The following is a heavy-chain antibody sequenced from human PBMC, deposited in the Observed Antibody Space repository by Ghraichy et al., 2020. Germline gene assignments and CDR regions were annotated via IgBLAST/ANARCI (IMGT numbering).Heavy chain of an antibody. CDR3: ARDRFIYDSSGYTRFDY. D-gene: IGHD3-22*01. CDR1: GYTFTSYG. J-gene: IGHJ4*02. Sequence: ASVKVSCKASGYTFTSYGISWVRQAPGQGLEWMGWISAYNGNTNYAQKLQGRVTMTTDTSTSTAYMELRSLRSDDTAVYYCARDRFIYDSSGYTRFDYWGQGTLVTVSS. V-gene: IGHV1-18*01. CDR2: ISAYNGNT.